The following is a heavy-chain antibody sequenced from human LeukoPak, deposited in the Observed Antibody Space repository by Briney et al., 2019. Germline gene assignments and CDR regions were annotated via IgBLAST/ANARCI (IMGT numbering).Heavy chain of an antibody. CDR2: ISSSSSYI. J-gene: IGHJ4*02. V-gene: IGHV3-21*01. D-gene: IGHD3-9*01. Sequence: GGSLRLSCAASGFTFSSYGMHWVRQAPGKGLEWVSSISSSSSYIYYADSVKGRFTISRDNAKNSLYLQMNSLRAEDTAVYYCATGGGYDILTGYYMALDYWGQGTLVTVSS. CDR1: GFTFSSYG. CDR3: ATGGGYDILTGYYMALDY.